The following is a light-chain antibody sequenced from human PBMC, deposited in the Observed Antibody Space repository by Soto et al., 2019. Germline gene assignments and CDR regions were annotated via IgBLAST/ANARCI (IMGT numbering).Light chain of an antibody. J-gene: IGKJ4*01. CDR2: GAS. CDR3: QQYNNWPLT. CDR1: QSVNSN. V-gene: IGKV3-15*01. Sequence: EIAMTQSPATLSVSPGERATLSCRASQSVNSNLAWYQQKPGQAPRLLIYGASTRATGIRARFSGSGSGTEFTVTISSLQSEDFAVYYCQQYNNWPLTFGGGTKVEIK.